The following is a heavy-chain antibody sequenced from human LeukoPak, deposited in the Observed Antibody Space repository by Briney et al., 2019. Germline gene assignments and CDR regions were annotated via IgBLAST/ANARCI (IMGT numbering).Heavy chain of an antibody. CDR3: AKDDGSATMGFDS. CDR1: GGTFSNYA. D-gene: IGHD1-26*01. V-gene: IGHV1-69*05. CDR2: IIPIFRTT. J-gene: IGHJ5*01. Sequence: ASVKVSCKASGGTFSNYAFSRVRQAPGRGLEWMGGIIPIFRTTNYAEHFQGRVTITTDESTNTAYLDLSSLRSEDTAVYYCAKDDGSATMGFDSWGQGTLVSVSS.